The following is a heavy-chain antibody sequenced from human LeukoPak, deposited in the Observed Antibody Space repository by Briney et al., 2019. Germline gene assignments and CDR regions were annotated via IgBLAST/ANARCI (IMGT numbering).Heavy chain of an antibody. CDR3: VRGVGVSRFNYLDS. Sequence: GRSLTLSCAASGFTFSSFGMHWVRQAPGKGLEWVTVIWYDASNKYYADSVKGRFTISRDNSKNTLYLQMNSLRDDDTAVYYCVRGVGVSRFNYLDSWGQGTLVIVSS. V-gene: IGHV3-33*01. D-gene: IGHD6-13*01. J-gene: IGHJ4*02. CDR2: IWYDASNK. CDR1: GFTFSSFG.